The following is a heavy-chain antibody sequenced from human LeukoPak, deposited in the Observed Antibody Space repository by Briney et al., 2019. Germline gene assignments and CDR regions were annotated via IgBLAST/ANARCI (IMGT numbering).Heavy chain of an antibody. CDR3: AKVKGEVIGAFDI. J-gene: IGHJ3*02. D-gene: IGHD3-16*01. V-gene: IGHV3-30*18. CDR2: ISYDGNNR. CDR1: RFTFSSYG. Sequence: GGSLRLSCAAARFTFSSYGMHWVRQAPGKGLEWVAVISYDGNNRYYADSVKGRFTISRYNSKNTLYLQMNSLRAEDTAVYYCAKVKGEVIGAFDIWGQGTMVTVSS.